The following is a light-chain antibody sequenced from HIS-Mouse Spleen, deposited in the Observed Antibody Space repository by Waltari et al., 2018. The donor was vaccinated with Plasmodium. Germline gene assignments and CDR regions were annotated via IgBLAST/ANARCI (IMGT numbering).Light chain of an antibody. V-gene: IGKV3-15*01. Sequence: EIVMTQSPATLSVSPGDRATLSCRASQSVSSNLAWYQQKPGQAPRPLIYGASTRATGIPARFSGSGSGTEFTLTISSLQSEDFAVYYCQQYNNWSFTFGPGTKVEIK. CDR1: QSVSSN. J-gene: IGKJ3*01. CDR2: GAS. CDR3: QQYNNWSFT.